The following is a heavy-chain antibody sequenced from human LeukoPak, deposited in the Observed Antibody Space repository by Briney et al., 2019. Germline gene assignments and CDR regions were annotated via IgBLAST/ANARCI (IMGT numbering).Heavy chain of an antibody. CDR2: IGAYNGNT. J-gene: IGHJ5*02. V-gene: IGHV1-18*01. D-gene: IGHD3-3*01. Sequence: ASVKVSCRASGYTFTSYGISWVRQAPGQGLEWMGWIGAYNGNTNYAQKLQGRVTMTTDTSTSTAYMELRSLRSDDTAVYYCARDQDYDFWSGYGWFDPWGQGTLVTVSS. CDR3: ARDQDYDFWSGYGWFDP. CDR1: GYTFTSYG.